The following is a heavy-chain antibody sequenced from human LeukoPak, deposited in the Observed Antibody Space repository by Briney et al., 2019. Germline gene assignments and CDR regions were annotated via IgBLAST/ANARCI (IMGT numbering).Heavy chain of an antibody. CDR2: LHSSGST. D-gene: IGHD6-19*01. V-gene: IGHV4-39*07. J-gene: IGHJ5*01. CDR1: GGSVSSGGYS. Sequence: SETLSLTCTVSGGSVSSGGYSWAWIRQPQGKGLEWIGTLHSSGSTNCGSSLKSRVSMSADSSKNQFSLRLTSVTAADTAVYFCARRSSGWPNNWFDSWGQGTLVTVSS. CDR3: ARRSSGWPNNWFDS.